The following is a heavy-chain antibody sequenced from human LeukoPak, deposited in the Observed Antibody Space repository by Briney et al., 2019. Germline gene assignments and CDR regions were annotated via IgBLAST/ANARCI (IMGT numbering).Heavy chain of an antibody. Sequence: SGGSLRLSCAASGFSFSSYWMTWVRQAPGRGLEFVANIRGDGNEKYYMDSMKGRLTISRDNAKNSLFLQMSGLRAEDTAVYYYMTELLGYRGQGTLVTVSS. CDR2: IRGDGNEK. J-gene: IGHJ4*02. CDR1: GFSFSSYW. D-gene: IGHD1-14*01. CDR3: MTELLGY. V-gene: IGHV3-7*03.